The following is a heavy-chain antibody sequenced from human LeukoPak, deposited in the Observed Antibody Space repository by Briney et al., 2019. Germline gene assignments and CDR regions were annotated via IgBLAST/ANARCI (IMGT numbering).Heavy chain of an antibody. CDR1: GGSISSYY. Sequence: PSETQSLTCTVSGGSISSYYWSWIRQPPGKGLEWIGYIYYSGSTNYNPSLKSRVTISVDTSKNQFSLKLSSVTAADTAVYYCASAFYGSGSYSFDYWGQGTLVTVSS. D-gene: IGHD3-10*01. CDR3: ASAFYGSGSYSFDY. J-gene: IGHJ4*02. V-gene: IGHV4-59*01. CDR2: IYYSGST.